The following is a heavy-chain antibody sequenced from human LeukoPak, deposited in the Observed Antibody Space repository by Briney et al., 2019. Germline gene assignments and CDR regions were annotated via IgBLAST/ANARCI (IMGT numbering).Heavy chain of an antibody. CDR3: ARGGGYSGYGSDY. D-gene: IGHD5-12*01. J-gene: IGHJ4*02. V-gene: IGHV3-74*01. CDR2: INSGGSGT. Sequence: PGGSLRLSCAASGFNFASNWMHWVRQTPGKGLMWVSRINSGGSGTSYADSVEGRFTISRDNAKNSLYLQMNSLRVEDTAVYYCARGGGYSGYGSDYWGQGTLVTVSS. CDR1: GFNFASNW.